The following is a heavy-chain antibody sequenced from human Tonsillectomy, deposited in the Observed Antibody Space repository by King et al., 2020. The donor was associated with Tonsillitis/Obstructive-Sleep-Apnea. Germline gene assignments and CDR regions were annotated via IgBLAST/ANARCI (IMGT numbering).Heavy chain of an antibody. CDR3: ARSVTSALTNWFDP. D-gene: IGHD3-9*01. J-gene: IGHJ5*02. CDR2: IYPGDSDT. V-gene: IGHV5-51*01. Sequence: VQLVESGAEVKKPGESLKSSCNGFGYNFSNHWIGWVRQMPGRGLEWMGIIYPGDSDTRYSPSFQGQVTNSADKSISTAYLQWNSLQAPDSGIYFCARSVTSALTNWFDPWGQGTQVTVSS. CDR1: GYNFSNHW.